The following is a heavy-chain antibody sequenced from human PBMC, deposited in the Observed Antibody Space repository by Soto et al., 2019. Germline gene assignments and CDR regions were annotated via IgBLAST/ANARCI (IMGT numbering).Heavy chain of an antibody. CDR1: GGSISSGGYY. CDR2: IYYSGST. Sequence: QVQLQESGPGLVKPSQTLSLTCTVSGGSISSGGYYWSWIRQHPGKGREWIGYIYYSGSTYYNPSLKSRFTISVVTSKNQFSLKLTSVTAADTAVFYWARAAVAVPRFFDYWGQGTLVTVSS. V-gene: IGHV4-31*03. D-gene: IGHD6-19*01. CDR3: ARAAVAVPRFFDY. J-gene: IGHJ4*02.